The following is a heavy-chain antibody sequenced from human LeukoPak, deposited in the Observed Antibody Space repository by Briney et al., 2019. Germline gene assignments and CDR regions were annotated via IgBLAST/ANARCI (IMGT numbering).Heavy chain of an antibody. CDR2: IHHSGST. Sequence: SETLSLTCGVQGGTSSDFYWNWIRRSPGKGLEWIGEIHHSGSTNYNPSLKSRVTISVDTSKNQFSLKLSSVTAADTAVYYCARGQGVFDPWGQGTLVTVSS. CDR3: ARGQGVFDP. D-gene: IGHD3-16*01. J-gene: IGHJ5*02. CDR1: GGTSSDFY. V-gene: IGHV4-34*01.